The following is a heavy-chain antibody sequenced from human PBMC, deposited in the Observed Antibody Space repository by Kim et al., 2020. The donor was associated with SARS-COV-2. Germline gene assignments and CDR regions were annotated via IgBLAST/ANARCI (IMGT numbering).Heavy chain of an antibody. D-gene: IGHD3-22*01. J-gene: IGHJ4*02. CDR2: IYYSGST. V-gene: IGHV4-59*01. Sequence: SETLSLTCTVSGGSISSYYWSWIRQPPGKGLEWIGYIYYSGSTNYNPSLKSRVTISVDTSKNQFSLKLSSVTAADTAVYYCARGYYYDSSGYYIEYWGQGTLVTVSS. CDR1: GGSISSYY. CDR3: ARGYYYDSSGYYIEY.